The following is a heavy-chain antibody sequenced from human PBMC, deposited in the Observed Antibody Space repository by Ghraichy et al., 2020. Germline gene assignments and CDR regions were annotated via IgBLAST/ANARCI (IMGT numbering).Heavy chain of an antibody. V-gene: IGHV3-74*01. CDR2: INSDGSST. Sequence: GGSLRLSCAASGFTFSSYWMHWVRQAPGKGLVWVSRINSDGSSTSYADSVKGRFTISRDNAKNTLYLQMNSLRAEDTAVYYCARDRSYYYDSSGYETAFDIWGQGTMVTVSS. CDR1: GFTFSSYW. D-gene: IGHD3-22*01. J-gene: IGHJ3*02. CDR3: ARDRSYYYDSSGYETAFDI.